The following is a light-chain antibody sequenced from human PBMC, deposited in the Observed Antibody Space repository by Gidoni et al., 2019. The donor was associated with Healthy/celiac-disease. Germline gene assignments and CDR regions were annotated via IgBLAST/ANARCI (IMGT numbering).Light chain of an antibody. CDR3: QQRSNWPTWT. CDR1: QSVSSY. V-gene: IGKV3-11*01. J-gene: IGKJ1*01. CDR2: DAS. Sequence: ELVLTQSPATLSLSRGQRATLSCRASQSVSSYLAWYQQKPGQAPRLLIYDASNRATGIPARFSGSGSGTDFTLTISSLEPEDVAVYYCQQRSNWPTWTFGQGTKVEIK.